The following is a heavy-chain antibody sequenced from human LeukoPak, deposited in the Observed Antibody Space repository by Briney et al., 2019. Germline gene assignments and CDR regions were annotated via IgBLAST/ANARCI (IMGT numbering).Heavy chain of an antibody. D-gene: IGHD1-26*01. Sequence: SGGSLRLSCAASGFTFSSYAMSWVRQAPGKGLEWVSAISGSGGSTYYADSVKGRFTISRGNSKNTLYLQMNSLRAEDTAVYYCATLRRPWELGGKEPFDYWGQGTLVTVSS. CDR2: ISGSGGST. V-gene: IGHV3-23*01. CDR3: ATLRRPWELGGKEPFDY. CDR1: GFTFSSYA. J-gene: IGHJ4*02.